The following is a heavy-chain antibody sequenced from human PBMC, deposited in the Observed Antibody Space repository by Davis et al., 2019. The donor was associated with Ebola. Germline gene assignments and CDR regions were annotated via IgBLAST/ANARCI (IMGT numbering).Heavy chain of an antibody. J-gene: IGHJ3*02. CDR1: GYSFTSYW. V-gene: IGHV3-48*02. D-gene: IGHD2-21*01. CDR2: ISASSDII. CDR3: ASYGGDPRDVFDI. Sequence: AASVKVSCKDSGYSFTSYWIGWVRQAPGKGLEWVAYISASSDIIHYAASVKGRFTVFRDNAKNSLFLQMSSLRDEDTAVYYCASYGGDPRDVFDIWGQGTKVTVSS.